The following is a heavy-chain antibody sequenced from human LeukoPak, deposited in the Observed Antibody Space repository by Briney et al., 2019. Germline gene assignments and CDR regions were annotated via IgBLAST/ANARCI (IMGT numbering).Heavy chain of an antibody. CDR2: IKQDGSEK. CDR1: GFTFSSYW. V-gene: IGHV3-7*01. D-gene: IGHD6-19*01. J-gene: IGHJ4*02. CDR3: ARDLTRQAVAGTFDY. Sequence: GGSLRLSCAASGFTFSSYWMSWVRQAPGKGLEWVANIKQDGSEKYYVDSVKGRFTIPRDNAKNSLYLQMNSLRAEDTAVYYCARDLTRQAVAGTFDYWGQGTLVTVSS.